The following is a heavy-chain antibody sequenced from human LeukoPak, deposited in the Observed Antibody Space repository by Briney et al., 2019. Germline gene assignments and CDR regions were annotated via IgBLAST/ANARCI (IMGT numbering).Heavy chain of an antibody. CDR3: ARSSSTFDAFDI. CDR1: GFTFTSYG. Sequence: GGSLRLSCAASGFTFTSYGMHWVRQAPGKGLEWVAVIWYDGSNKYYADSVKGRFTISRDNSKNTLYLQMNSLRAEDTAVYYCARSSSTFDAFDIWGQGTMVTVSS. J-gene: IGHJ3*02. D-gene: IGHD6-13*01. V-gene: IGHV3-33*01. CDR2: IWYDGSNK.